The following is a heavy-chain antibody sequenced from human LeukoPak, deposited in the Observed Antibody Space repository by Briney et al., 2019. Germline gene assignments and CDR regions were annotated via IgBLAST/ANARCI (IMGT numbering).Heavy chain of an antibody. V-gene: IGHV4-34*01. Sequence: SETLSLTCAVYGGSFSGYYWSWIRQPPGKGLEWIGEINHSGSTNYNPSLKSRVTISVDTSKNQFSLKLSSVTAADTAVYYCAGAWFGVNDYWGQGTLVTVSS. D-gene: IGHD3-10*01. CDR1: GGSFSGYY. J-gene: IGHJ4*02. CDR2: INHSGST. CDR3: AGAWFGVNDY.